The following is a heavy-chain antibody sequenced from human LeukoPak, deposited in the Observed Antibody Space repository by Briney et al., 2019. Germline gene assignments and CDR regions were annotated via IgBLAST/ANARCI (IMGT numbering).Heavy chain of an antibody. D-gene: IGHD4-17*01. Sequence: GGSLRLSCAASGFTFSRYWMSWVRQAPGKGLEWVANIKQDGSEKYYVDSVKGRFTTSRDNAKNSLYLQMNSLRAEDTAVYYCARVVATVTPVWGQGTLVTVSS. J-gene: IGHJ4*02. V-gene: IGHV3-7*04. CDR2: IKQDGSEK. CDR3: ARVVATVTPV. CDR1: GFTFSRYW.